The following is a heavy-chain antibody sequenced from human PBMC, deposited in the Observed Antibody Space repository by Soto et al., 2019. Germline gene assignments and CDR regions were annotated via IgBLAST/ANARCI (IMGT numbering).Heavy chain of an antibody. J-gene: IGHJ6*02. V-gene: IGHV1-8*01. D-gene: IGHD4-17*01. CDR2: MNPNSGNT. CDR1: GYTFTSYD. CDR3: TLSYGDSYYYYNGMDV. Sequence: ASVKVSCKASGYTFTSYDINWVRQAPGQGLEWMGWMNPNSGNTGYAQKFQGRVTMTRNTSISTAYLQWSSLKASDTAMYYCTLSYGDSYYYYNGMDVWGQGTTVTVSS.